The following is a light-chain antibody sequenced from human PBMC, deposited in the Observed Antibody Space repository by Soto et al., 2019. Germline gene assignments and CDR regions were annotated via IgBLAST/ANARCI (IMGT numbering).Light chain of an antibody. V-gene: IGKV3-15*01. Sequence: EIVMTQSPATLSLSPGERAALSCRASQSINSELAWYQQKPGQPPRLLIYGASTRATGVPARFTGSESGSDYPLTISGLQSEDFAIYYCQQAHNWPLTFGQGTRLEI. CDR2: GAS. CDR1: QSINSE. J-gene: IGKJ2*01. CDR3: QQAHNWPLT.